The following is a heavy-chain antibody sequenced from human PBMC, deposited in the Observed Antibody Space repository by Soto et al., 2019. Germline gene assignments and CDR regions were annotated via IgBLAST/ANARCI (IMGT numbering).Heavy chain of an antibody. V-gene: IGHV1-69*06. J-gene: IGHJ4*02. Sequence: QVHLVQSGTEVKKPGSSVKVSCKTSGDTFSNQAISWVRQVPGQGLEWMGGIIPLFDSASYAQRSHDRVTITADKFTNTVYMELRSLTSEDTAVYYCAASTFQSGVSGYFHLDHWGQGTLVTVSS. CDR3: AASTFQSGVSGYFHLDH. CDR1: GDTFSNQA. D-gene: IGHD3-3*01. CDR2: IIPLFDSA.